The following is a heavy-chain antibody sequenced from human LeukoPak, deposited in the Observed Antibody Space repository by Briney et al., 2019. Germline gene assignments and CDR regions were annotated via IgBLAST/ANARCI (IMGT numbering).Heavy chain of an antibody. CDR2: ISYDGSNK. V-gene: IGHV3-30*18. J-gene: IGHJ4*02. Sequence: GGSLRLSCAASGFTFSSYWMSWVRQAPGKGLEWVAVISYDGSNKYYADSVKGRFTISRDNSKNTLYLQMNSLRAEDTAVYYCAKDGAGGSYYFGYWGQGTLVTVSS. CDR3: AKDGAGGSYYFGY. CDR1: GFTFSSYW. D-gene: IGHD1-26*01.